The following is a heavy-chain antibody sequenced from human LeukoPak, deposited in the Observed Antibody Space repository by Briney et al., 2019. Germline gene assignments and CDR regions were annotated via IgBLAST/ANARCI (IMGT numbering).Heavy chain of an antibody. CDR2: IFTGDSDT. D-gene: IGHD5/OR15-5a*01. V-gene: IGHV5-51*01. CDR3: ARSRCLRGAFDI. Sequence: GESLKISCKASGYSFTEYWIGRVRQMPGKGLEWIGIIFTGDSDTRYSPSFEGQVIISADESITTAYLQLSSLRASDTAMYYCARSRCLRGAFDIWGQGTMVTVSS. J-gene: IGHJ3*02. CDR1: GYSFTEYW.